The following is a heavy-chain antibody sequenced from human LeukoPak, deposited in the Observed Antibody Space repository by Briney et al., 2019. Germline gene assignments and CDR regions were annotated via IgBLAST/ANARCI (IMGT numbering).Heavy chain of an antibody. CDR1: GYTLTELS. J-gene: IGHJ4*02. D-gene: IGHD2/OR15-2a*01. CDR2: FDPEDGET. CDR3: ATGPDYFYFDY. V-gene: IGHV1-24*01. Sequence: ASVTVSCKVSGYTLTELSMHWVRQAPGKGLEWMGGFDPEDGETIYAQKFQGRVTMTEDTSTDTAYMELSSPRSEDTGVYYCATGPDYFYFDYWGQGTLVTVSS.